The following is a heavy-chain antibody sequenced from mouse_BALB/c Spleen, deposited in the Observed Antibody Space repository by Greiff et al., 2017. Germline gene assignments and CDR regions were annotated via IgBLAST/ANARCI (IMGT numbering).Heavy chain of an antibody. J-gene: IGHJ1*01. D-gene: IGHD1-1*01. V-gene: IGHV5-6*01. CDR1: GFTFSSYG. CDR3: ARQGPLYYGSSSYWYFDV. Sequence: EVQRVESGGDLVKPGGSLKLSCAASGFTFSSYGMSWVRQTPDKRLEWVATISSGGSYTYYPDSVKGRFTISRDNAKNTLYLQMSSLKSEDTAMYYCARQGPLYYGSSSYWYFDVWGAGTTVTVSS. CDR2: ISSGGSYT.